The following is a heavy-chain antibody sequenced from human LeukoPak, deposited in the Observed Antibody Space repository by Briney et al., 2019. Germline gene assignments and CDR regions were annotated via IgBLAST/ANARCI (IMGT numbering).Heavy chain of an antibody. J-gene: IGHJ4*02. V-gene: IGHV4-61*02. CDR1: GDSISRNIYY. Sequence: SETLSLACTVSGDSISRNIYYWCWIRQSAGKGLEWIGRLNPSGTTSSNPSLKSRLTMSLDPSENKFSLKLSSVTPADTALYYCARGRPYGDYFDYWGQGSLVTVSS. CDR3: ARGRPYGDYFDY. D-gene: IGHD4-17*01. CDR2: LNPSGTT.